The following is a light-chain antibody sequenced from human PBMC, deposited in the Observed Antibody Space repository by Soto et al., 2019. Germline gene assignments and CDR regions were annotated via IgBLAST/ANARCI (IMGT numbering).Light chain of an antibody. J-gene: IGKJ1*01. CDR3: QQRSNWPPTWT. Sequence: EIVLTHSPATLSLSPGERATLSCRASQSVGSYLAWYQHKPGQPPRLLIYDASNRATGIPARFSGSGSGTDFTLTINSLEPEDFAVYYCQQRSNWPPTWTFGQGTKVEIK. CDR1: QSVGSY. CDR2: DAS. V-gene: IGKV3-11*01.